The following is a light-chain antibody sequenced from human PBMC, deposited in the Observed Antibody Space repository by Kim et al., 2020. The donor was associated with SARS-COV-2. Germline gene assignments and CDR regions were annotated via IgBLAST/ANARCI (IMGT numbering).Light chain of an antibody. V-gene: IGKV3-11*01. J-gene: IGKJ2*01. CDR3: QQRSNWPPMYT. CDR2: DAS. CDR1: QSVSSY. Sequence: EIVLTQSPATLSLSPGERATLSCRASQSVSSYLAWYQQKPGQAPRLLIYDASNRATGIPARFSGSGSGTDFTLTISSLEPEDFAVYYWQQRSNWPPMYTFGQGNKLEI.